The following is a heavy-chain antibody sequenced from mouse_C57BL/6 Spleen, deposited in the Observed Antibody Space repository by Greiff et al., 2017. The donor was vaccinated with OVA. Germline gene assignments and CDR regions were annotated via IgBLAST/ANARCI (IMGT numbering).Heavy chain of an antibody. CDR3: ARVLREYYFDD. CDR2: ISYDGSN. CDR1: GYSITSGYY. D-gene: IGHD1-1*01. Sequence: QSGPGLVKPSQSLSLTCSVTGYSITSGYYWNWIRQFPGNKLEWMGYISYDGSNNYNPSLKNRISITRDTSKNQFFLRLNSVTTEDTATYYCARVLREYYFDDWGQGTTLTVSS. J-gene: IGHJ2*01. V-gene: IGHV3-6*01.